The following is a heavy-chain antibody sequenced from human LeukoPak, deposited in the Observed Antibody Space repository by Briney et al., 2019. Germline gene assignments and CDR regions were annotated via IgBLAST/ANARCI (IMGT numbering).Heavy chain of an antibody. CDR3: AKDLGWELPTSYDY. Sequence: GGSLRLSCAASGFTFSSYAMSWVRQAPGKGLEWVSAISGSGGSTYYADSVKGRFTISRDNSKNTLYLQMNSLRAEDTAIYYCAKDLGWELPTSYDYWGQGTLVTVSS. CDR1: GFTFSSYA. D-gene: IGHD1-26*01. V-gene: IGHV3-23*01. J-gene: IGHJ4*02. CDR2: ISGSGGST.